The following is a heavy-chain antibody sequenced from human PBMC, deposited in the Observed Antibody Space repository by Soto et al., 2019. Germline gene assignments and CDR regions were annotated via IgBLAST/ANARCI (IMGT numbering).Heavy chain of an antibody. J-gene: IGHJ5*02. V-gene: IGHV3-15*01. CDR3: TTEEYDYIWGSYRRKYNWFDP. D-gene: IGHD3-16*02. CDR1: GFTFSNAW. Sequence: EVQLVESGGGLVKPGGSLRLSCAASGFTFSNAWMSWVRQAPGKGLEWVGRIKSKTDGGTTDYAAPVKGRFTISRDDSKNTLHLQMNSLKTEDTAVYYCTTEEYDYIWGSYRRKYNWFDPWGQGTLVTVSS. CDR2: IKSKTDGGTT.